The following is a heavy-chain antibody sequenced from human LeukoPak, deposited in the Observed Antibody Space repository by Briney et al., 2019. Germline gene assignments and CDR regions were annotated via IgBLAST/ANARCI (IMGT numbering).Heavy chain of an antibody. Sequence: GGSLRLSCAASGFTFSSYAMSWVRQAPGKGLEWVSSISSSSSYIYYADSVKGRFTISRDNAKNSLYLQMNSLRAEDTAVYYCARDRYSSGLDAFDIWGQGTMVTVSS. CDR2: ISSSSSYI. D-gene: IGHD6-19*01. V-gene: IGHV3-21*01. J-gene: IGHJ3*02. CDR1: GFTFSSYA. CDR3: ARDRYSSGLDAFDI.